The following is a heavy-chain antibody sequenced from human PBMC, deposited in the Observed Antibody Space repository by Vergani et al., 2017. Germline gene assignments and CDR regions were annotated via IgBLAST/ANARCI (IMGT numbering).Heavy chain of an antibody. CDR2: IYWYDDK. D-gene: IGHD2-15*01. CDR3: AHSRVVVAATSWFDP. Sequence: QITLKESGPTLVKPTQTLTLTCTFSGFSLSTSGVGVGWIRQPPGKALEWLALIYWYDDKRYSSSLKSRLNITKDTSKNQVVLTMTNMDPVDTATYYCAHSRVVVAATSWFDPWGQGTLVTVSS. J-gene: IGHJ5*02. CDR1: GFSLSTSGVG. V-gene: IGHV2-5*01.